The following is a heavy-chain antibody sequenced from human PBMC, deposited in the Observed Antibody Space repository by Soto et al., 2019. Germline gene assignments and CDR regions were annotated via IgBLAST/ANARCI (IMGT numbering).Heavy chain of an antibody. V-gene: IGHV3-21*01. CDR1: GFTFSDYT. CDR2: ISSSSSFI. Sequence: EVQLVESGGGLVKPGGSLRLSCAASGFTFSDYTMNWVRQAPGKGLEWVSSISSSSSFINYGDSVKGRFTISRDNAKKSLFLQMNSLRAEDTAVYYCASSHRRYNNNWLDPWGQGTLVTVSS. D-gene: IGHD1-1*01. J-gene: IGHJ5*02. CDR3: ASSHRRYNNNWLDP.